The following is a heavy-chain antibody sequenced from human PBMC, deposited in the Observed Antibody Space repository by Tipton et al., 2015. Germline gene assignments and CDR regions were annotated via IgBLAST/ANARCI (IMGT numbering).Heavy chain of an antibody. CDR3: ARGVWYNDSTGYDY. J-gene: IGHJ4*02. Sequence: SLRLSCVASGFTFSEYSMSWVRQAPGKGLEWVANIRQDGSERYYVDSAKGRFTISRDNAKNSLYLQMNSLRVEDTAVYYCARGVWYNDSTGYDYWGQGTLVTVSS. D-gene: IGHD3-22*01. CDR1: GFTFSEYS. V-gene: IGHV3-7*05. CDR2: IRQDGSER.